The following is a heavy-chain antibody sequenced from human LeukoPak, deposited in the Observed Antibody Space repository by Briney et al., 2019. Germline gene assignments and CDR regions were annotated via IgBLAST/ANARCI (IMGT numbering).Heavy chain of an antibody. CDR1: GFTFSSYS. CDR2: ISNSGADT. V-gene: IGHV3-23*01. D-gene: IGHD3-10*01. J-gene: IGHJ5*02. Sequence: PGGSLRLSCAASGFTFSSYSMNWVRQAPGKGLEWVSAISNSGADTYYGDSVKGRFTISRDNSKNTLYLQMNSLRAEDTAVYYCAREFWFGELLSPDLWGQGTLVTVSS. CDR3: AREFWFGELLSPDL.